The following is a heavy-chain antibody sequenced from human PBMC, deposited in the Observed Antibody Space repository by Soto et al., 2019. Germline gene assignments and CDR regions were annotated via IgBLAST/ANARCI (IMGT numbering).Heavy chain of an antibody. CDR3: ARASFTNIAMEV. V-gene: IGHV4-59*01. Sequence: PSETLSLTCNVSGDSMSNYYWTWMRQPPGKGLEWIGYIYYTGTTNYNTFIKSRVTISLDTSKNQFSLKLTSVTAADTAVYYCARASFTNIAMEVWGEGTKVTVSS. D-gene: IGHD2-8*01. CDR1: GDSMSNYY. J-gene: IGHJ6*02. CDR2: IYYTGTT.